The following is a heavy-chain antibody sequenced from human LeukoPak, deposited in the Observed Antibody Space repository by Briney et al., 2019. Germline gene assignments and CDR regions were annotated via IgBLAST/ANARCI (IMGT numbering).Heavy chain of an antibody. CDR1: GYTFTSYG. J-gene: IGHJ4*02. CDR2: ISAYNGNT. V-gene: IGHV1-18*01. Sequence: ASVKVSCKASGYTFTSYGISWVRQAPGQGLEWMGWISAYNGNTNYAQKLQGRVTMTTDTSTSTAYMELRSLRSDDTAVYYCARTVFGVVIPDNLDYWGQRTLVTVSS. D-gene: IGHD3-3*01. CDR3: ARTVFGVVIPDNLDY.